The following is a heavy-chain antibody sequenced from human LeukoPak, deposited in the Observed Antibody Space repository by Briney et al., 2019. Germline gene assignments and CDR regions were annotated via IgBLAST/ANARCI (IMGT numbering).Heavy chain of an antibody. Sequence: PGGSLRLSCVTSGFTFSSSGMHWVRQTPGKGLEWVAFIRYDGSDKYYADSVKGRFTISRDNSKNTLYLQMNSLRAEDTAVYYCAKNEGRRWLPRGYFDYWGQGTLVTVSS. CDR3: AKNEGRRWLPRGYFDY. CDR1: GFTFSSSG. V-gene: IGHV3-30*02. CDR2: IRYDGSDK. D-gene: IGHD5-24*01. J-gene: IGHJ4*02.